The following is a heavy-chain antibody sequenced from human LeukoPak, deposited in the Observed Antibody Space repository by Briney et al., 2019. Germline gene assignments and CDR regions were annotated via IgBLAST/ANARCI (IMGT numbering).Heavy chain of an antibody. CDR1: GFTFSSYA. V-gene: IGHV3-23*01. J-gene: IGHJ4*02. CDR2: ISGSGGST. CDR3: AKRQEYSGSYNAFDI. Sequence: GGSLRLSCAASGFTFSSYAMSWVRQAPGKGLEWVSAISGSGGSTYYADSVKGRFTISRDNSTNTLYLQMNSLRAEDTAVYYCAKRQEYSGSYNAFDIWGQGTLVTVSS. D-gene: IGHD1-26*01.